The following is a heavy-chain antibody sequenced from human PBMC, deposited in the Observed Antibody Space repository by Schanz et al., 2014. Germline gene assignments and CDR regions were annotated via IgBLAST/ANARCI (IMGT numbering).Heavy chain of an antibody. CDR3: ARDLPYAMSTR. CDR2: ISSSGTTL. J-gene: IGHJ4*02. V-gene: IGHV3-11*01. D-gene: IGHD2-2*01. Sequence: QVQLVESGGGLVKPGGSLRLSCVASGFSFSDYYMTWIRKAPGKGLEWVSYISSSGTTLYYADSVKGRFTISRDNAKNSLYLQMNSLRVEDTAVYYCARDLPYAMSTRWGQGTLVTVSS. CDR1: GFSFSDYY.